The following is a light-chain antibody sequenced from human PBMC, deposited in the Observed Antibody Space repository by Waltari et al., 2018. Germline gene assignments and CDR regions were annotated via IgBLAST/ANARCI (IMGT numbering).Light chain of an antibody. CDR2: GAS. CDR1: QGVSSNS. CDR3: HYYGASPLFA. V-gene: IGKV3-20*01. J-gene: IGKJ3*01. Sequence: EITLTQSPGTLSLSPGKRATLSCRASQGVSSNSLAWYQHIPRQAPRLLIYGASTRAPGIPERFSGRESGTDFTLTISRLEPEDFAVYYCHYYGASPLFAFGPGTKVDV.